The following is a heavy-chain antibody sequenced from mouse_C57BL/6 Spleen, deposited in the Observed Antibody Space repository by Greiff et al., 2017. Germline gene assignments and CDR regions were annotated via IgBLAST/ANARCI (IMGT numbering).Heavy chain of an antibody. CDR3: ASLITTVHAMDY. Sequence: EVKLVESGPGLVKPSQSLSLTCSVTGYSITSGYYWNWIRQFPGNKLEWMGYISYDGSNNYNPSLKNRISITRDTSKNQFFLKLNSVTTEDTATYYCASLITTVHAMDYWGQGTSVTVSS. D-gene: IGHD1-1*01. CDR2: ISYDGSN. CDR1: GYSITSGYY. J-gene: IGHJ4*01. V-gene: IGHV3-6*01.